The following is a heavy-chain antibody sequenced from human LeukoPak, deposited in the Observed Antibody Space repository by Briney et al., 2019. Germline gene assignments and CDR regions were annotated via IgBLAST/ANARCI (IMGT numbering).Heavy chain of an antibody. V-gene: IGHV1-8*03. J-gene: IGHJ6*03. CDR2: MNPNSGNT. CDR3: ARGIYDSSGYYYPTRYYYYYYMDV. D-gene: IGHD3-22*01. CDR1: GYTFTSYD. Sequence: ASVKVSCKASGYTFTSYDINWVRQATGQGLEWMGWMNPNSGNTGYAQKFQGRVTITRNTSISTAYMELSGLRSEDTAVYYCARGIYDSSGYYYPTRYYYYYYMDVWGKGTTVTVSS.